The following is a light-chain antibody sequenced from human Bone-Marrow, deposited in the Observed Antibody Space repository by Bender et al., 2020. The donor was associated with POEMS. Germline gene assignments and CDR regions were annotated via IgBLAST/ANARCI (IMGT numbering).Light chain of an antibody. Sequence: QSALTQPASVSGFRGQSITISCTGISSAVESYNLVSWYQQRPGKAPQLLIYEGSRRPSGVSNRFSGSKSGNAASLTISGLQAEDEADYYCCSYAVTSTLFGGGTKLTVL. CDR2: EGS. J-gene: IGLJ2*01. V-gene: IGLV2-23*03. CDR3: CSYAVTSTL. CDR1: SSAVESYNL.